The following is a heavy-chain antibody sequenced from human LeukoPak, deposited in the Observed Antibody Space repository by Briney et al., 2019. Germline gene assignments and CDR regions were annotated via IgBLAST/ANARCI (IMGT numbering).Heavy chain of an antibody. CDR1: GGSIRSYY. CDR2: LYYNGNT. Sequence: SETLSLTCTVSGGSIRSYYWSWIRQAPGKGLEWIGYLYYNGNTNYNPSLKSRVTMSVDTSKNQLSLKLSSLTAADTAVYYCARLAGNDFDWFLGLDYWGQGTLVIVSS. V-gene: IGHV4-59*08. D-gene: IGHD3-9*01. CDR3: ARLAGNDFDWFLGLDY. J-gene: IGHJ4*02.